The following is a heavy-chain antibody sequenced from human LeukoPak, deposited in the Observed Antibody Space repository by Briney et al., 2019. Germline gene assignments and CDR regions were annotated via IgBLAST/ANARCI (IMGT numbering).Heavy chain of an antibody. CDR3: AKGGSSGYYFPFDY. J-gene: IGHJ4*02. Sequence: GGSLKLSCAASGFTFSSYAMSWVRQAPGKGLEWVSAISGSGGSTYYADSVKGRFTISRDNSKNTLYLQMNSLRAEDTAVYYCAKGGSSGYYFPFDYWGQGTLVTVSS. CDR1: GFTFSSYA. V-gene: IGHV3-23*01. CDR2: ISGSGGST. D-gene: IGHD3-22*01.